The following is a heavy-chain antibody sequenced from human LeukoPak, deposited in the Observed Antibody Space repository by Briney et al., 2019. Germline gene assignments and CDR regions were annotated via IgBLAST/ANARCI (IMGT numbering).Heavy chain of an antibody. D-gene: IGHD6-19*01. J-gene: IGHJ4*02. CDR2: INGDGSST. CDR3: ARGSTSGWPDYFDY. Sequence: GGSLRLSCAASGFTLSSYWMHWVRQAPGKGLVWFSRINGDGSSTPYANSVKGRFTISRDNAKNTLYLQMHSLRADDTAVYYCARGSTSGWPDYFDYWGQGSVVTVSS. V-gene: IGHV3-74*01. CDR1: GFTLSSYW.